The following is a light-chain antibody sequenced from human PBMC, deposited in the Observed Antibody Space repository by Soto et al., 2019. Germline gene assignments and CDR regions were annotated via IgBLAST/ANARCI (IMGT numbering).Light chain of an antibody. Sequence: QSALTQPRSVSGSPGQSVAISCTGTSSDVGGYNYVSWYQQHPGKAPKLMIYDVTKRPSGVPDRFSASKSGNTASLTISGLQADDEADYYCFLSYSGTNWVFGGGTKLTVL. CDR2: DVT. CDR3: FLSYSGTNWV. J-gene: IGLJ3*02. CDR1: SSDVGGYNY. V-gene: IGLV2-11*01.